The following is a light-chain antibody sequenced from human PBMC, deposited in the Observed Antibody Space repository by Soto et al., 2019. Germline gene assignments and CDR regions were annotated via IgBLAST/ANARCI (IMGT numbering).Light chain of an antibody. CDR3: QQYGVSPRT. Sequence: EIVLTQSQATLSLSPGERATLSCRASQSVNTYLGWYQQRPGQAPILLIYDASNRATGIPARFSGSGSGTDFSLTISRLEPEDFAVYYCQQYGVSPRTFGQGTKVDIK. CDR1: QSVNTY. J-gene: IGKJ1*01. CDR2: DAS. V-gene: IGKV3-11*01.